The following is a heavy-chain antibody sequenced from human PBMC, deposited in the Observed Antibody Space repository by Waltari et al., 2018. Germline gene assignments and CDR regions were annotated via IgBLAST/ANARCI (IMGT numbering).Heavy chain of an antibody. V-gene: IGHV3-7*04. CDR1: GFTFSNSW. D-gene: IGHD2-21*02. CDR3: ARGVTTVEC. CDR2: IKQDGGEK. J-gene: IGHJ4*02. Sequence: EVQLVESGGGLVQPGGSLRLSCSGSGFTFSNSWMGWVRQAPGKGLEWVASIKQDGGEKYYVDSMKGRFTSSRDNDNNSLFLQMDSLRVEDTAVYYCARGVTTVECWGQGALVTVSS.